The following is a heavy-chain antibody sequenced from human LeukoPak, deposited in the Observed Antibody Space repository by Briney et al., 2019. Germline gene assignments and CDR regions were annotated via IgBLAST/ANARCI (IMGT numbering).Heavy chain of an antibody. CDR2: IYPGDSDT. Sequence: LGESLKISCKGFGYNFTTYWIGWVRQMPGKGLEWMGIIYPGDSDTRYSPSFQGQVTISADKSISTAYLQWSSLKASDTAIYYCAGRTDRSFWYLDYWGQGTLVTVSS. CDR3: AGRTDRSFWYLDY. J-gene: IGHJ4*02. V-gene: IGHV5-51*01. CDR1: GYNFTTYW.